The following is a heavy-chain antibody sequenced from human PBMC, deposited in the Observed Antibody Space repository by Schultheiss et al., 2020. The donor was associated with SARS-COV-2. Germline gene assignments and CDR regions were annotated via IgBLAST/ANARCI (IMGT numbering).Heavy chain of an antibody. J-gene: IGHJ5*02. CDR2: ISSSSSYI. D-gene: IGHD2-2*02. CDR1: GFTFSSYE. V-gene: IGHV3-21*01. CDR3: ARALGSPYTSPRFDP. Sequence: GGSLRLSCAASGFTFSSYEMNWVRQAPGKGLEWVSSISSSSSYIYYADSVKGRFTISRDNSKNTLYLQMNSLRAEDTAVYYCARALGSPYTSPRFDPWGQGTLVTVSS.